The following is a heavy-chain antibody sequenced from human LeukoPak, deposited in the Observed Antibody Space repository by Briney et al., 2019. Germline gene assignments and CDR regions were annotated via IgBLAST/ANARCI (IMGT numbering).Heavy chain of an antibody. Sequence: GGSLRLSCAASGFTFDDYAMHWVRQAPGKGLEWVAVISYDGSNKYYADSVKGRFTISRDNSKNTLYLQMNSLRAEDTAVYYCARVVPSYYDFWSGYYNREYYFDYWGQGTLVTVSS. V-gene: IGHV3-30*01. CDR1: GFTFDDYA. D-gene: IGHD3-3*01. CDR3: ARVVPSYYDFWSGYYNREYYFDY. J-gene: IGHJ4*02. CDR2: ISYDGSNK.